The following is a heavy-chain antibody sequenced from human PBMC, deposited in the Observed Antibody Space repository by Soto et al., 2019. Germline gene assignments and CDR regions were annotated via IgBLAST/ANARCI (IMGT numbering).Heavy chain of an antibody. V-gene: IGHV4-59*01. D-gene: IGHD6-13*01. CDR2: IYYSGNT. CDR1: GGSIRTYY. Sequence: QVQLQESGPGLVKPSETLSLTCTVFGGSIRTYYWSWIRQPPGTGLEWIRYIYYSGNTNYDPSLKSRLTISIDTYKIQFSLKLCSVTAADTAVYYCARDSYSTNSYYFYYWGQGTLVTVSS. J-gene: IGHJ4*02. CDR3: ARDSYSTNSYYFYY.